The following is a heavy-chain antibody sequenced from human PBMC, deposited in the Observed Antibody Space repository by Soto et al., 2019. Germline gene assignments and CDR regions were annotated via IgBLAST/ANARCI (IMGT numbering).Heavy chain of an antibody. CDR1: GFTFRSYC. J-gene: IGHJ4*02. CDR3: AKDADPSGSYYFDY. CDR2: ISYDGSNK. V-gene: IGHV3-30*18. D-gene: IGHD1-26*01. Sequence: GGALRLSCAASGFTFRSYCMHWGRPAPGKGLEWVAVISYDGSNKYYADSVKGRFTISRDNSKNTLYLQMNSLRAEDTAVYYCAKDADPSGSYYFDYWGQGTLVTVSS.